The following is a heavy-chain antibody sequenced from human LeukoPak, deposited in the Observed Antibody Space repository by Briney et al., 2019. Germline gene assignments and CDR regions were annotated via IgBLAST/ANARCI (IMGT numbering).Heavy chain of an antibody. D-gene: IGHD3-10*01. V-gene: IGHV1-69-2*01. CDR2: VDLKNGET. Sequence: ASVKVSCKASGYTFTDYYMHWVQQAPGKGLEWMGLVDLKNGETVYAEKFQGRITMAADTSTDTACMELSSLRSEDTALYYCATANRLGGELLWAFHTWGQGTMVIVSS. CDR1: GYTFTDYY. CDR3: ATANRLGGELLWAFHT. J-gene: IGHJ3*02.